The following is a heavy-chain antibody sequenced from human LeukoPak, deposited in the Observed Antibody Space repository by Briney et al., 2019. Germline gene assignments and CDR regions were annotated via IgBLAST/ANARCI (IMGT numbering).Heavy chain of an antibody. CDR2: INHSGST. J-gene: IGHJ5*02. D-gene: IGHD2-15*01. CDR3: ARQPNIVVVDNWFDP. V-gene: IGHV4-34*01. Sequence: PSETLSLTCAVSGGSLSGFYWSRIRQPPGKGLEWIGDINHSGSTNYNPSLKSRVTISVDTSKNQFSLKLSSVTAADTAVYYCARQPNIVVVDNWFDPWGQGTLVAVSS. CDR1: GGSLSGFY.